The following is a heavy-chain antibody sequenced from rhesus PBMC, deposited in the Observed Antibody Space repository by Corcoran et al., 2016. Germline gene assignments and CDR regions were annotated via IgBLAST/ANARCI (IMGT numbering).Heavy chain of an antibody. Sequence: QVQLQESGPGLVKPSEPLSLTCAVSGASISSYWWSWIRQPPGKGLEWIGEINGNRGSIHYNPSLKSRVTISKDAAKNQLSLMLTSVTAADTAVYYCARVGYSSGWSFFESWGQGVLVTVSS. V-gene: IGHV4-80*01. CDR3: ARVGYSSGWSFFES. J-gene: IGHJ4*01. CDR1: GASISSYW. D-gene: IGHD6S26*01. CDR2: INGNRGSI.